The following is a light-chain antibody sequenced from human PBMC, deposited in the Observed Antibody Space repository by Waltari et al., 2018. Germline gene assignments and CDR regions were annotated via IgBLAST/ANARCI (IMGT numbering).Light chain of an antibody. CDR3: QHRSSWPLT. Sequence: EIVLTQSPATLSLSPGEGTTLSCRASQSVSNSLAWYQQKPGQAPRLLIYETSNRATGIPARFSGSGSGTDFTLTISSLEPEDFAVYYCQHRSSWPLTFGGGTKVEIK. CDR1: QSVSNS. V-gene: IGKV3-11*01. CDR2: ETS. J-gene: IGKJ4*01.